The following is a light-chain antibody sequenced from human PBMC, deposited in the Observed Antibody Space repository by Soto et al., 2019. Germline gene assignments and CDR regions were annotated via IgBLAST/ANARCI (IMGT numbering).Light chain of an antibody. CDR1: QSISTL. CDR3: QQYGSSPRTIT. Sequence: TQCPPTLSLSPGERATLSCRASQSISTLLAWYQQKPGQAPRLLIYGASPRATSFPARFSGSGSGTDFTLTISRLEPEDFAVYYCQQYGSSPRTITFGQGTRLEI. J-gene: IGKJ5*01. CDR2: GAS. V-gene: IGKV3-20*01.